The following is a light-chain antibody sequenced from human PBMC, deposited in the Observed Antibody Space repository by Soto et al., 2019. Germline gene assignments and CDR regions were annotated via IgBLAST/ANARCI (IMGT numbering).Light chain of an antibody. CDR2: DSS. V-gene: IGKV3-11*01. CDR1: QSVSGY. CDR3: QQHLGRHT. J-gene: IGKJ1*01. Sequence: DIVFTLSPVTLSWYPGERPTLSCRASQSVSGYLVWYQQKPGQAPRLLIYDSSTRAAGIPARFIGSGSGTDFTLTISSVAPEDSAVYYCQQHLGRHTFGQGTKVDIK.